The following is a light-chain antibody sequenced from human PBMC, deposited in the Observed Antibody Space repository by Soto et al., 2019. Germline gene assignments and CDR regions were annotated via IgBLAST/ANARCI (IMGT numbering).Light chain of an antibody. CDR3: HQIHTTPWT. Sequence: SKMTQSPSSLSPSAGDSITITCRASQRITTYLNWYQQRPGRAPSLLIYAATYLRSGVPSRFSGSGSGTEFTLTIDGLQPDDFATYFCHQIHTTPWTFGQGTKVDIK. CDR1: QRITTY. CDR2: AAT. J-gene: IGKJ1*01. V-gene: IGKV1-39*01.